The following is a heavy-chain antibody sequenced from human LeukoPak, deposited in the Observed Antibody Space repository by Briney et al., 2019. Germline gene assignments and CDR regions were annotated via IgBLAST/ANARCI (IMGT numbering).Heavy chain of an antibody. D-gene: IGHD2-2*01. CDR2: ISGSGGST. Sequence: GGSLRLSCAASGFTFSSYAMSWVRQAPGKGLEWVSAISGSGGSTYYADSVKGRFTISRDNSKNTLYLQMNSLRAEDTAVYYCAKSCSSTSCYVGYYYYYMDVWGKGTTVTVSS. CDR3: AKSCSSTSCYVGYYYYYMDV. V-gene: IGHV3-23*01. J-gene: IGHJ6*03. CDR1: GFTFSSYA.